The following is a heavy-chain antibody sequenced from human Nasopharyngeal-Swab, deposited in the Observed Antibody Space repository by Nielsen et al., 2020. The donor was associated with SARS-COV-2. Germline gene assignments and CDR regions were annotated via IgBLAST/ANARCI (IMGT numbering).Heavy chain of an antibody. V-gene: IGHV4-59*01. D-gene: IGHD5-12*01. CDR2: IYYSGST. J-gene: IGHJ6*03. CDR3: ARARLRFYCYYYMDV. Sequence: WIRQPPGQGLEWIGYIYYSGSTNYNPSLKSRVTISVDTSKNQFSLKLSSVTAADTAVYYCARARLRFYCYYYMDVWGKGTTVTVSS.